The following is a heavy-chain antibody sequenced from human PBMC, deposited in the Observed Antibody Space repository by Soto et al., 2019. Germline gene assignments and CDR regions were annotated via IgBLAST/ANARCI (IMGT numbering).Heavy chain of an antibody. CDR3: ARDGSPGYSSEGFDP. Sequence: SETLSLTCTVSGGSISSYYWSWIRQPPGKGLEWIGYIYYSGSTNYNPSLKSRVTISVDTSKNQFSLKLSSVTAADTAVYYCARDGSPGYSSEGFDPWGQGTLVT. CDR1: GGSISSYY. CDR2: IYYSGST. J-gene: IGHJ5*02. D-gene: IGHD6-19*01. V-gene: IGHV4-59*01.